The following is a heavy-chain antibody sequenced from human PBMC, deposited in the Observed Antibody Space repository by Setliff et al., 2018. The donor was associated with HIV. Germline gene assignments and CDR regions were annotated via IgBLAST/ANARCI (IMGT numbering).Heavy chain of an antibody. D-gene: IGHD5-18*01. CDR1: VGSFSGYY. CDR2: IDYSGSP. CDR3: ARVARYSYGSFES. J-gene: IGHJ4*02. Sequence: SETLSLTCAVYVGSFSGYYWSWIRQPPGKGLEWIGEIDYSGSPNYNPSLKSRVTISIDTSKKQFSLRLTSVTAADTAVYYCARVARYSYGSFESWGQGTLVTVSS. V-gene: IGHV4-34*01.